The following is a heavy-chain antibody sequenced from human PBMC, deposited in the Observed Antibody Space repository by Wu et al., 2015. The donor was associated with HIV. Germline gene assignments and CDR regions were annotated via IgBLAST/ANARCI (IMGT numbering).Heavy chain of an antibody. J-gene: IGHJ6*02. CDR1: GDTFDTFG. CDR3: ARDRDAVVISGYSLMDV. Sequence: QLVQSGAELKKPGASVRVSCQTSGDTFDTFGITWVRQAPGQGLEWMGWIHDNGRTNYAQKVQGRLTVTTDTSTRTAYMELRSLRSDDTAMYYCARDRDAVVISGYSLMDVWGQGP. V-gene: IGHV1-18*01. D-gene: IGHD3-22*01. CDR2: IHDNGRT.